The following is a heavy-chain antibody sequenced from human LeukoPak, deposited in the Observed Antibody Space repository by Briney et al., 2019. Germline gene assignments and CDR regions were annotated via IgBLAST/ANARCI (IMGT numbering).Heavy chain of an antibody. Sequence: GGSLRLSCAASGFTFSSYAMSWVRQAPGKGPEWVSAISGSGGSTYYADSVKGRFTISRDNSKNTLYLQMNSLRAEDTAVYYCAKTYGGYSDAFDIWGQGTMVTVSS. CDR2: ISGSGGST. J-gene: IGHJ3*02. CDR1: GFTFSSYA. CDR3: AKTYGGYSDAFDI. D-gene: IGHD5-12*01. V-gene: IGHV3-23*01.